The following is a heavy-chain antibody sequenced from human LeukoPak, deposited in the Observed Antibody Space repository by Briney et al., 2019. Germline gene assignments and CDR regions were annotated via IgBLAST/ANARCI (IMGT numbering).Heavy chain of an antibody. CDR1: GYTFTSYG. D-gene: IGHD2-2*01. CDR2: ISAYNGNT. V-gene: IGHV1-18*01. J-gene: IGHJ3*02. Sequence: GASVKVSCKASGYTFTSYGISWVRQAPGQGLEWMGWISAYNGNTNYAQKLQGRVTMTTDTSTSTAYMELRSLRSDDTAVYYCARRSGYCSSTSYLGYAFDIWGQGTMVTVSS. CDR3: ARRSGYCSSTSYLGYAFDI.